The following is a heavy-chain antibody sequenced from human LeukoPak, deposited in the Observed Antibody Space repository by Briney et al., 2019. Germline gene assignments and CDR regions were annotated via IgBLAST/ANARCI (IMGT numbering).Heavy chain of an antibody. CDR1: GGSNY. CDR2: IHYSGST. J-gene: IGHJ4*02. Sequence: ASETLSLTCTVSGGSNYWSWIRQPPGKGLEWIGYIHYSGSTSYNPSLKSRVTISVDTSKNQFSLKLSSVTATDTAVYYCARHEDGYSYGSNDYWGQGTLVTVSS. CDR3: ARHEDGYSYGSNDY. D-gene: IGHD5-18*01. V-gene: IGHV4-59*08.